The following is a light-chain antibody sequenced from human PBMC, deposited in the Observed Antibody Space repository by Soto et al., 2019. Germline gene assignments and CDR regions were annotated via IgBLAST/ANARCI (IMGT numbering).Light chain of an antibody. CDR2: SNH. CDR3: AAWDDSLNGLVL. CDR1: SSNIGRNT. Sequence: QSVLTQPPSASGTPGQRATISCSGSSSNIGRNTVNWYQQLPGTAPKLLIYSNHQRPSGVPDRFSGSKSGTSASLAISGLQSEDEADYYCAAWDDSLNGLVLFGGGTKLTVL. V-gene: IGLV1-44*01. J-gene: IGLJ2*01.